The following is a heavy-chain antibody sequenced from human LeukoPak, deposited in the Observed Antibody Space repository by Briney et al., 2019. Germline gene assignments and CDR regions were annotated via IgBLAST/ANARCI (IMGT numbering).Heavy chain of an antibody. J-gene: IGHJ4*02. Sequence: PGGSLRLSCAASGFTFSSYGMHWVRQAPGKGLEWVAVISYDGSNKYYADSVKGRFTISRDNAKNSLYLQMNSLRAEDTALYYCAKDTGYGDYPAFDYWGQGTLVTVSS. CDR1: GFTFSSYG. CDR2: ISYDGSNK. D-gene: IGHD4-17*01. V-gene: IGHV3-30*18. CDR3: AKDTGYGDYPAFDY.